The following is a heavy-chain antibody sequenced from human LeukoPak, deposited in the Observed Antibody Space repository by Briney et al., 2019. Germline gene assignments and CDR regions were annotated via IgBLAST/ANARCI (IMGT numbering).Heavy chain of an antibody. J-gene: IGHJ4*02. CDR3: ARDSHSSSWYSEFDY. Sequence: GGALGLSCAASGFTFSSYIMNWGRQAPGKGLEWVSSINILSNYIYYADSVKGRFTISRDNAKNSLYLQMNSLRAEDTAVYYCARDSHSSSWYSEFDYWGQGTLVTVSS. V-gene: IGHV3-21*01. D-gene: IGHD6-13*01. CDR1: GFTFSSYI. CDR2: INILSNYI.